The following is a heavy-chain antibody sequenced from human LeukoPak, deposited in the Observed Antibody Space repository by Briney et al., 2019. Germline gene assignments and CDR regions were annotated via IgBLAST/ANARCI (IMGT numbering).Heavy chain of an antibody. D-gene: IGHD6-6*01. CDR1: GFTFSIYG. Sequence: GGSLRLSCAASGFTFSIYGMHWVRQAPGKGLEWVSAISGSTGRTYYADSVKGRFTISRDNSKNTLYLQMNSLRAEDTAVYYCAKRGGIAARNYYYYYYMDVWGKGTTVTVSS. CDR3: AKRGGIAARNYYYYYYMDV. V-gene: IGHV3-23*01. J-gene: IGHJ6*03. CDR2: ISGSTGRT.